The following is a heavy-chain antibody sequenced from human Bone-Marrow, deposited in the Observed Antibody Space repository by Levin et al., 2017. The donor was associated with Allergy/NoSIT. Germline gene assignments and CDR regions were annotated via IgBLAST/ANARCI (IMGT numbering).Heavy chain of an antibody. CDR1: GGSIRSAGYH. CDR2: ISYRGST. J-gene: IGHJ4*02. CDR3: ARLDGYSFDY. Sequence: SQTFSLTCTVSGGSIRSAGYHWTWIRQYPGKGLEWIGYISYRGSTYFNPSLKSRLAMSIDTSEQHFSLNLTSVSAADTAIYYCARLDGYSFDYWGQGALVTVSS. D-gene: IGHD1-1*01. V-gene: IGHV4-31*03.